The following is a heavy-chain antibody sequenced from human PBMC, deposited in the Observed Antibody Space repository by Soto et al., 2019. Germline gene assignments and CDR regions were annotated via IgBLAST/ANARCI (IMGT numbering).Heavy chain of an antibody. CDR3: ATDSRGVGVGFYFDY. CDR2: ISYDGSNK. Sequence: QVQLVESGGGVVQPGRSLRLSCAASGFTFSSYAMHWVRQAPGKGLEWVAVISYDGSNKYYADSVKGRFTISRDNSKNTLYLQMNSLRAEDTAVYYCATDSRGVGVGFYFDYWGQGTLVTVSS. CDR1: GFTFSSYA. J-gene: IGHJ4*02. V-gene: IGHV3-30-3*01. D-gene: IGHD3-10*01.